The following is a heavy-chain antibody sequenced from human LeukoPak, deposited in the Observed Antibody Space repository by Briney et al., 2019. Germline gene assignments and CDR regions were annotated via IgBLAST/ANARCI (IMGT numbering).Heavy chain of an antibody. Sequence: QPGGSLRLSCEASGFTFSSYAMSWVRQAPGKGLEWVSAISGSGGSTVYADSVQGRFTISRDNSKNTLYLQMNGLRAEDAAVYYCAKDQGSGHGAYTWGSFDYWGLETRVTVSS. CDR1: GFTFSSYA. CDR3: AKDQGSGHGAYTWGSFDY. CDR2: ISGSGGST. V-gene: IGHV3-23*01. J-gene: IGHJ4*01. D-gene: IGHD4/OR15-4a*01.